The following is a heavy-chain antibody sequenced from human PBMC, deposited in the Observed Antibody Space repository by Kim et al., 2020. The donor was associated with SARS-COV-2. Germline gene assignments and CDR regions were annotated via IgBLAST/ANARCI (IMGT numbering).Heavy chain of an antibody. CDR3: ARAHYPDGMDV. D-gene: IGHD3-10*01. V-gene: IGHV3-11*04. CDR2: I. Sequence: IYYADSVKGRFTISRDNAKNSLYLQMNSLRAEDTAVYYCARAHYPDGMDVWGQGTTVTVSS. J-gene: IGHJ6*02.